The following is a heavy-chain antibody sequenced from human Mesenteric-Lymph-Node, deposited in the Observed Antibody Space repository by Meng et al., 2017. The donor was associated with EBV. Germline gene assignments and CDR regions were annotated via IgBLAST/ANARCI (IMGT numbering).Heavy chain of an antibody. CDR3: ARARNGWYEDYFDY. V-gene: IGHV7-4-1*02. CDR2: INTNTENP. Sequence: QVQLGEVGAEVKKPGASVKVSCKASGYTFTSYGISWVRQAPGQGLEWMGWINTNTENPTYAPEFTGRFVFSLDTSVNTAYLQISTLKAEDTAMYYCARARNGWYEDYFDYWGQGTLVTVSS. J-gene: IGHJ4*02. CDR1: GYTFTSYG. D-gene: IGHD6-19*01.